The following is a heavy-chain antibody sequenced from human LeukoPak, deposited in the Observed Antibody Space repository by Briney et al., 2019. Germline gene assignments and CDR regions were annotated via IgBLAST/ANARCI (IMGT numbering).Heavy chain of an antibody. V-gene: IGHV3-30-3*01. CDR1: GFTFSSYA. CDR2: ISYDGSNK. D-gene: IGHD2-2*01. Sequence: GGSLRLSCAASGFTFSSYAMHWVRQAPGKGLEWVAVISYDGSNKYYADSVKGRFTISRDNSKNTLYLQMNSLRTEDTAVYYCAKDRIPAALMAFDIWGQGTMVTVSS. J-gene: IGHJ3*02. CDR3: AKDRIPAALMAFDI.